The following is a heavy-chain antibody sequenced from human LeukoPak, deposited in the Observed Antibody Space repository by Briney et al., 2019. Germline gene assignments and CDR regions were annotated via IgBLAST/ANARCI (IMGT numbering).Heavy chain of an antibody. D-gene: IGHD4-17*01. CDR2: INHSGST. J-gene: IGHJ6*02. V-gene: IGHV4-34*01. CDR1: GGSFSGYY. CDR3: ARFPLPTVTTTYYYYGMDV. Sequence: SETLSLTCAVYGGSFSGYYWSWIRQPPGKGLEWIGEINHSGSTNYNPSLKSRVTISVDTSKNQFSLKLSSVTAADAAVYYCARFPLPTVTTTYYYYGMDVWGQGTTVTVSS.